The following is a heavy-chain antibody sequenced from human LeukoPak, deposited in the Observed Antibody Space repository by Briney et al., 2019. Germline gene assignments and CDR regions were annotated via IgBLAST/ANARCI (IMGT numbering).Heavy chain of an antibody. CDR3: AKTTGRADYSSDGGYYGLDV. CDR1: GFTLSSYW. D-gene: IGHD4-11*01. CDR2: INSDGRRT. J-gene: IGHJ6*02. Sequence: GGSLRLSWAASGFTLSSYWIHWVRQAPGKGLVWVSRINSDGRRTTYADSVKGRFTISRDNAKNTLYLQMNSLRTEDTAVYYCAKTTGRADYSSDGGYYGLDVWGQGTTVTVSS. V-gene: IGHV3-74*01.